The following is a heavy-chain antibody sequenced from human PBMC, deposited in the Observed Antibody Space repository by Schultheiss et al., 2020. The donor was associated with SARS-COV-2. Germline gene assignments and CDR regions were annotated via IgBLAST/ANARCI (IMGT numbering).Heavy chain of an antibody. CDR2: LSPNSDTT. V-gene: IGHV3-21*04. D-gene: IGHD3-10*01. Sequence: GESLKISCAASGFSFRTHTMMWARQAPGKGLEWVTALSPNSDTTFIADSVRGRFTISRDNAKNSLYLQMNSLRAEDTALYYCASDGSGSYYGWFDPWGQGTLVTVSS. CDR1: GFSFRTHT. CDR3: ASDGSGSYYGWFDP. J-gene: IGHJ5*02.